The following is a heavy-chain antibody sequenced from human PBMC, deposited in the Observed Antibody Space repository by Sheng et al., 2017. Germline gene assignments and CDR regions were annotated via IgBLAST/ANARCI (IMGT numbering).Heavy chain of an antibody. CDR2: MTPSSGNT. CDR1: GYTFNTYD. V-gene: IGHV1-8*03. J-gene: IGHJ4*02. D-gene: IGHD3-16*01. CDR3: AILRGEIDY. Sequence: QVQLLQSGAEVKKPGASVKVSCKASGYTFNTYDINWVRQATGQGLEWMGWMTPSSGNTGYAQKFQGRVTITRDITISTVYMELSSLRSDDTAMYYCAILRGEIDYWGQGTLVTVSS.